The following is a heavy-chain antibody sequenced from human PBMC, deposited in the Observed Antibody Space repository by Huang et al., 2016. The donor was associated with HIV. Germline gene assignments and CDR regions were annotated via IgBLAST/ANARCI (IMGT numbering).Heavy chain of an antibody. Sequence: QVQLKQWGAGLLKPSETLSLTCAVYGGAFRGSSWIWLRQVPAKGLGWSGDINPNGKRRDNPSLSARVTISTDTSKNHFSLHLASVTAADTALYYFARGFNYYALDNLGVYYFDSWGLGTLVTVSP. CDR2: INPNGKR. CDR1: GGAFRGSS. V-gene: IGHV4-34*02. D-gene: IGHD3-10*01. J-gene: IGHJ4*02. CDR3: ARGFNYYALDNLGVYYFDS.